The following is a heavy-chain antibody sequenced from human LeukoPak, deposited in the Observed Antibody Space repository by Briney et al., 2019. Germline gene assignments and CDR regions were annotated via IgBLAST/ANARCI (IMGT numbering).Heavy chain of an antibody. Sequence: ASVKVSCKASGYTFTGYYMHWVRQAPGQGLEWMGRINPNSGGSNYAQKFQGRVTMTRDTSISTAYMELSRLRSDDTAVYYCASSRYSGSYYNYWGQGTLVTVSS. CDR3: ASSRYSGSYYNY. CDR1: GYTFTGYY. D-gene: IGHD1-26*01. J-gene: IGHJ4*02. V-gene: IGHV1-2*06. CDR2: INPNSGGS.